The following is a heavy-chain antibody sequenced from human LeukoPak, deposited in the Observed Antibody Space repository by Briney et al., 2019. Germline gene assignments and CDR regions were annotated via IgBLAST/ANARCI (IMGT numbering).Heavy chain of an antibody. J-gene: IGHJ5*02. D-gene: IGHD4-17*01. CDR2: IYYSGST. CDR1: GGSISSSSYY. V-gene: IGHV4-39*07. CDR3: ARGGCGEGVAPNWFDP. Sequence: SETLSLTCTVSGGSISSSSYYWGWIRQPPGKGLEWIGSIYYSGSTYYNPSLKSRVTISVDTSKNQFSLKLSSVTAADTAVYYCARGGCGEGVAPNWFDPWGQGTLVTVSS.